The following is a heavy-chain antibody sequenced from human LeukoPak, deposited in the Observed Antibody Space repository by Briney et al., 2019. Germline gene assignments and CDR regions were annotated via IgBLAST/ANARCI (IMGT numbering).Heavy chain of an antibody. CDR2: INPNNDDT. J-gene: IGHJ4*02. Sequence: ASVNVSFKASGYTFTGYYMHWVRQAPGQGLEWMGYINPNNDDTNYEQKFQGRVTMTRDTSISTAYMELSRLRSDDTAVYYCARGRPMVRSRDVLDDQWGQGTLVTVSS. D-gene: IGHD3-10*01. V-gene: IGHV1-2*02. CDR3: ARGRPMVRSRDVLDDQ. CDR1: GYTFTGYY.